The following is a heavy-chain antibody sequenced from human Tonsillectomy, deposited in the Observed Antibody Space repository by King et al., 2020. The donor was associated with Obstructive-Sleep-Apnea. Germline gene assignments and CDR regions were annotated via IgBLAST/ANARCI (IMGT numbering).Heavy chain of an antibody. V-gene: IGHV1-18*04. CDR3: ARNPYSTGWYSGWIDY. J-gene: IGHJ4*02. CDR2: ISAYSGNT. Sequence: VQLVESGAEVKQPGASVKLSCKASGYMFTSYAISWVRQAPGKGLEWMGWISAYSGNTNYAQTFQGRFTMSTDTSTSTAYMELRSLRADDTAVYYCARNPYSTGWYSGWIDYWGQGTLVTVSS. CDR1: GYMFTSYA. D-gene: IGHD6-19*01.